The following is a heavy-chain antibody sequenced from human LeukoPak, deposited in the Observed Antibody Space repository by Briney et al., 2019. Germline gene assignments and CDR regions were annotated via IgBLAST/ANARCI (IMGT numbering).Heavy chain of an antibody. CDR1: GFTFRCW. CDR2: INPDGRDT. Sequence: GGSLRLSCVVSGFTFRCWMNWVRQAPGKGLEWVAHINPDGRDTYYVGSVKGRFTISRDNAQNSMYLQMNSLRVEDTAVYYCTSWGDTTAEYFQRWGQGTLVTVSS. J-gene: IGHJ1*01. D-gene: IGHD2-21*02. V-gene: IGHV3-7*01. CDR3: TSWGDTTAEYFQR.